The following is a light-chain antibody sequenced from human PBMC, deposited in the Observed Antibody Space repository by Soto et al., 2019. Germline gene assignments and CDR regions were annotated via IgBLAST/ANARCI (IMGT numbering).Light chain of an antibody. CDR3: QQYGEWPLT. Sequence: EIVLTQSPATLSVSPGDRATLSCRASHSVGNNFAGYQQKPCQAPRLLIFATSTMANGVPARFSGRWSGTEFTLTISSLQSEDFAVYYCQQYGEWPLTFGGGAKVEIE. CDR2: ATS. CDR1: HSVGNN. V-gene: IGKV3-15*01. J-gene: IGKJ4*01.